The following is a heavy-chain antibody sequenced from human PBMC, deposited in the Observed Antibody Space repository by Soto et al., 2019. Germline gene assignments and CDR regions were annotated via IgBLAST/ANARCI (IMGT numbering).Heavy chain of an antibody. Sequence: SETLSLTCSVSGVSISYYYWNWIRQPPGKGLEWIGHIYYTGITSYNASLNSRVAISVDMSKNQISLKLGSVTAADTAVYYCASIQASQYFQGVDVWGEVTSVPVSP. CDR1: GVSISYYY. V-gene: IGHV4-59*01. D-gene: IGHD1-1*01. CDR3: ASIQASQYFQGVDV. CDR2: IYYTGIT. J-gene: IGHJ6*04.